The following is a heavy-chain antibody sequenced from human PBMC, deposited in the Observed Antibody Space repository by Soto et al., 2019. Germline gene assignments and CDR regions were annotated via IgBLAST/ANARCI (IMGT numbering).Heavy chain of an antibody. CDR3: AHGYASSSFYYGY. D-gene: IGHD3-22*01. CDR2: IYWDNDK. Sequence: QITLKESGPALVKPPETLTMTCTFSGFSISTSGVGVGWIRQPQGKALECLAFIYWDNDKRYSPSLKRMHTNTKATSKNQLVLTMTNMDPVDTATYYCAHGYASSSFYYGYWGQGNQVTVPS. V-gene: IGHV2-5*02. J-gene: IGHJ4*02. CDR1: GFSISTSGVG.